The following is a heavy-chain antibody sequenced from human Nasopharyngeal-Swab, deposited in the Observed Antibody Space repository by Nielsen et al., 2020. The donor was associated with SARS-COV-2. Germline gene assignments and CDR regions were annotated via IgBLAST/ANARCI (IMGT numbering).Heavy chain of an antibody. V-gene: IGHV3-23*01. CDR2: INYNSGIT. CDR1: GFTFSSYA. J-gene: IGHJ3*02. CDR3: AKGMDSSGFHGFDI. Sequence: GESLKISCTASGFTFSSYAMNWVRPAPGKGLEWVSTINYNSGITYSADSVRGRFTIFRDNSENTLFLQMNSLMAEDTAMYFCAKGMDSSGFHGFDIWGQGTMVTVSS. D-gene: IGHD6-19*01.